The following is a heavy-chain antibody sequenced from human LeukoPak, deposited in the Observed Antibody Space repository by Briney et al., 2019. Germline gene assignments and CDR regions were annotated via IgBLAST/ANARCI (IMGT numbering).Heavy chain of an antibody. V-gene: IGHV3-23*01. D-gene: IGHD3-10*01. CDR1: GFTFSSYA. CDR3: ARSPLSRFSGTILADSYYFDY. CDR2: ISGSGGST. J-gene: IGHJ4*02. Sequence: PGGSLRLSCAASGFTFSSYAMSWVRQAPGKGLEWVSAISGSGGSTYYADSVKGRFTISIDNSKDTLYLQMNSLRAEDTAVYYCARSPLSRFSGTILADSYYFDYWGQGTLVTVSS.